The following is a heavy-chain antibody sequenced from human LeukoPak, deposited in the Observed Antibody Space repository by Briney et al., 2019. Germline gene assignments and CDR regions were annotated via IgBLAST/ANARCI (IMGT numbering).Heavy chain of an antibody. CDR1: GFIFSSYA. CDR2: ISGSGGST. CDR3: ARWGTAMVSNFDY. J-gene: IGHJ4*02. Sequence: GGSLRLSCAASGFIFSSYAMNWVRQAPGKALEWVSGISGSGGSTYYADSVKGRFSISRDNSKNTLYLQMNSLRAEDTAVYYCARWGTAMVSNFDYWGQGTLVTVSS. V-gene: IGHV3-23*01. D-gene: IGHD5-18*01.